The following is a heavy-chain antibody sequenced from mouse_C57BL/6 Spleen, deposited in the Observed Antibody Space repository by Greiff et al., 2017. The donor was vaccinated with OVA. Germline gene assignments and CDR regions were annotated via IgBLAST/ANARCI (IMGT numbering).Heavy chain of an antibody. V-gene: IGHV14-4*01. Sequence: VQLQQSGAELVRPGASVKLSCTASGFNIKDDYMHWVKQRPEQGLEWIGWIDPENGDTEYASKFQGKATITADTSSNTAYLQLSSLTSEDTAVYYCTYSSGPAWFAYWGQGTLVTVSA. D-gene: IGHD3-2*02. J-gene: IGHJ3*01. CDR3: TYSSGPAWFAY. CDR1: GFNIKDDY. CDR2: IDPENGDT.